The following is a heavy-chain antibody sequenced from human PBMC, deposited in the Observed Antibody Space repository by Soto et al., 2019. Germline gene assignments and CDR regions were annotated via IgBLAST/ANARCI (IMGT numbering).Heavy chain of an antibody. CDR2: INHLETT. D-gene: IGHD1-26*01. V-gene: IGHV4-30-2*01. J-gene: IGHJ4*02. CDR1: GASITFGGYS. CDR3: ARGGGSDSFDY. Sequence: SETLSLTCTVSGASITFGGYSWSWLRQTPGKGLEWIGYINHLETTFYNPSFESRLTLSIDRAKNQFSLKLHSMSAADRAVYFCARGGGSDSFDYWGQGILVTVSS.